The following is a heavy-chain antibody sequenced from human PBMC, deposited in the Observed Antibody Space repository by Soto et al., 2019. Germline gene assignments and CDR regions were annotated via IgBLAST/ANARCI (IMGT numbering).Heavy chain of an antibody. J-gene: IGHJ4*02. Sequence: EVQLVESGGGLAQPGGSLRLSCAASGFTFSSYWMSWVRQAPGKGLEWVANIKQDGSEKYYVDSVKGRFTISRDNAKNSLYLQMNSLRAEDTAVYYCARARADYYDSSGYPLGYWGQGTLVTVSS. D-gene: IGHD3-22*01. CDR2: IKQDGSEK. V-gene: IGHV3-7*04. CDR1: GFTFSSYW. CDR3: ARARADYYDSSGYPLGY.